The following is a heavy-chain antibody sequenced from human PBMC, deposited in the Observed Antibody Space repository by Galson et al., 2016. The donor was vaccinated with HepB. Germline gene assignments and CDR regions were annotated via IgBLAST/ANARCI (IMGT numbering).Heavy chain of an antibody. J-gene: IGHJ5*01. CDR1: GFSLGTSGVG. D-gene: IGHD4-17*01. CDR3: ARRPVRFSHVFDP. Sequence: PALVKPTQTLTLTCNFPGFSLGTSGVGVCWIRQPPGQALEWLVPIHWDGERRYSPFLQGRLTITKDTSENQVVLTMTNMNSADTGTYYCARRPVRFSHVFDPWGQGTLVTVSS. CDR2: IHWDGER. V-gene: IGHV2-5*02.